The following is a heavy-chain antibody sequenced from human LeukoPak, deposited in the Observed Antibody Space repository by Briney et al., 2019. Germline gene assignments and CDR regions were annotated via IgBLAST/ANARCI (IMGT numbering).Heavy chain of an antibody. D-gene: IGHD3-10*01. CDR1: GYTFTSYD. V-gene: IGHV1-8*01. J-gene: IGHJ4*02. CDR3: ATEGHYYGSGSYEDY. CDR2: MNPNSGNT. Sequence: GASVKVSCKASGYTFTSYDINWVRRATGQGLEWMGWMNPNSGNTGYAQKFQGRVTMTEDTSTDTAYMELSSLRSEDTAVYYCATEGHYYGSGSYEDYWGQGTLVTVSS.